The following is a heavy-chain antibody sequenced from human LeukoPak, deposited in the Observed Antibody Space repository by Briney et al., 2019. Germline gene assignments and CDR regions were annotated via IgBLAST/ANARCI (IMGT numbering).Heavy chain of an antibody. V-gene: IGHV5-51*01. Sequence: GESLRISCKGSGYSFTSYWIGWVRQMPGKGLEWMGIIYPGDSDTRYSPSFQGQVTISADKSISTAYLQWSSLKASDTAMYYCACDILTGYYAFDIWGQGIMVTVSS. CDR3: ACDILTGYYAFDI. D-gene: IGHD3-9*01. CDR1: GYSFTSYW. CDR2: IYPGDSDT. J-gene: IGHJ3*02.